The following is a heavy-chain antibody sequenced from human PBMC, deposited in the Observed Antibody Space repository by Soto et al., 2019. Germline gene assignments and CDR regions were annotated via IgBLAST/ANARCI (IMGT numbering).Heavy chain of an antibody. CDR1: GYTFTSYA. Sequence: QVQLVQSGAEVKKPGASVKVSCKASGYTFTSYAMHWVRQAPGQRLEWMGWINAGNGNTKYSQKFQGRVTITRDTAASTAYMELSSLRSEDTAVYYCARGMLATVVTFDYWGQGTLVTVSS. J-gene: IGHJ4*02. V-gene: IGHV1-3*01. CDR3: ARGMLATVVTFDY. CDR2: INAGNGNT. D-gene: IGHD4-17*01.